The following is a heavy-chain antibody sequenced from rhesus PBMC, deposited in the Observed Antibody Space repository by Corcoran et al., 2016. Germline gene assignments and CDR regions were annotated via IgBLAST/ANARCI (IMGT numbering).Heavy chain of an antibody. Sequence: QVQLQESGPGLVKPSETLSLTCALSGGSFSSSTWWSWIRQPPGKGLEWIGYIIGSSGSTYYNPSLKSRVTISKDTSKNQFSLILSSVTAADKAVYYCARGPRGYWGQGVLVTVSS. V-gene: IGHV4S19*01. CDR2: IIGSSGST. CDR1: GGSFSSSTW. D-gene: IGHD3-9*01. CDR3: ARGPRGY. J-gene: IGHJ4*01.